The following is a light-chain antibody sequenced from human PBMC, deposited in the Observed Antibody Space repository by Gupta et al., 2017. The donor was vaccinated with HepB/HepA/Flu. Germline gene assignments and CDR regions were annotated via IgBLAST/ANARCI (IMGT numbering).Light chain of an antibody. V-gene: IGLV6-57*03. Sequence: CMLTQPHSVSPSPGKTVTISCTRSSGSIARNYVQWHPQRPGTAPTMVIYEDKQRPSGVPDRFSGSIYISSTSVSISRFGLKAEDEYYYSCRYYDRASEVFGGGTKLTVL. CDR1: SGSIARNY. J-gene: IGLJ3*02. CDR3: RYYDRASEV. CDR2: EDK.